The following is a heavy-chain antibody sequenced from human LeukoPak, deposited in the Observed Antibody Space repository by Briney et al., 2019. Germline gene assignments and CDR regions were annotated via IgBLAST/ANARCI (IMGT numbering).Heavy chain of an antibody. Sequence: PSETLSLTCTVSGGSISSGGYYWSWIRQHPGKGLEWIGYIYYSGSTYYNPSLKSRVTISVDTSKNQFSLKLSSVTAADTAVYYCARIYGSGSYPKGPFDYWGQGTLVTVSS. CDR1: GGSISSGGYY. V-gene: IGHV4-31*03. CDR3: ARIYGSGSYPKGPFDY. CDR2: IYYSGST. J-gene: IGHJ4*02. D-gene: IGHD3-10*01.